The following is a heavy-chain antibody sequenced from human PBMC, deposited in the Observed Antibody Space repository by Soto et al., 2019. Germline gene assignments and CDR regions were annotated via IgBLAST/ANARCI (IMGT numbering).Heavy chain of an antibody. CDR3: ARRGGYDPLGYYYYLDV. J-gene: IGHJ6*03. CDR1: GGSISSYY. D-gene: IGHD5-12*01. V-gene: IGHV4-59*08. CDR2: IYYSGST. Sequence: SETLSLTCTVSGGSISSYYWSWIRQPPGKGLEWIGYIYYSGSTNYNPSLKSRVTISVDTSKNQFSLKLSSVTAADTAVYYCARRGGYDPLGYYYYLDVWGKGTTVTVSS.